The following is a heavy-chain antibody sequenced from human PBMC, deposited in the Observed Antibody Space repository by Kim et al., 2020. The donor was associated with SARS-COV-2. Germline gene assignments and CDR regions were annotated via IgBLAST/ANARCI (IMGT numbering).Heavy chain of an antibody. D-gene: IGHD2-21*01. V-gene: IGHV4-4*02. Sequence: SETLSLTCAVSGGSINSNNWWSWVRQPPGKGLEWIGEIYHRGGTNYNPSLKSRATISVDKSKNQFSLNLNSVTSADTAVYYCARTHCDTATCHCGSWGQGTLVTVSS. CDR3: ARTHCDTATCHCGS. CDR2: IYHRGGT. J-gene: IGHJ4*02. CDR1: GGSINSNNW.